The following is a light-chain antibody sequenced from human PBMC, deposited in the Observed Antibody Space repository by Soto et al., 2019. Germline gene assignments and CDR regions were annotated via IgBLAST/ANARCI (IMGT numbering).Light chain of an antibody. CDR2: DVS. V-gene: IGLV2-14*03. CDR3: LSITTTNPYV. J-gene: IGLJ1*01. CDR1: SSDVGGYNS. Sequence: QSVLTQPESVSGSPGQSITISCTGTSSDVGGYNSVSWYQHRPGKAPKLLIYDVSSRSSGVSSRFSGSKSDNTASLTISGLQAEVEFDYYCLSITTTNPYVFGRVTKVT.